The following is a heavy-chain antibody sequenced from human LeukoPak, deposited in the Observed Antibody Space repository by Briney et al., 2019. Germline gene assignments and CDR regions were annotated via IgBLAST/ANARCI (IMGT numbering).Heavy chain of an antibody. V-gene: IGHV3-21*01. CDR2: ISSSSSYT. CDR3: ARGPYSSSYYFDY. D-gene: IGHD6-6*01. Sequence: GGSLRLSCAASGFTFSSYSMNWVRQAPGKRLEWVSSISSSSSYTYYADSVKGRFTISRDNAKNSLYLQMNSLRAEDTAVYYCARGPYSSSYYFDYWGQGTLVTVSS. J-gene: IGHJ4*02. CDR1: GFTFSSYS.